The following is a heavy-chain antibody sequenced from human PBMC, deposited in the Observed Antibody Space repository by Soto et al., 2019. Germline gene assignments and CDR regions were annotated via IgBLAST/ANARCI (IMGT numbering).Heavy chain of an antibody. Sequence: SDTLSATWSVSCGSVGSVYLRCIRQPAGKGLEWIGRIYTSGSTNYNPSLKSRVTMSVDTSKNQFSLKLSSVTAADTAVYYCASRDPGTSVDYWGQGTLVTVSS. D-gene: IGHD1-7*01. CDR3: ASRDPGTSVDY. J-gene: IGHJ4*02. CDR2: IYTSGST. V-gene: IGHV4-4*07. CDR1: CGSVGSVY.